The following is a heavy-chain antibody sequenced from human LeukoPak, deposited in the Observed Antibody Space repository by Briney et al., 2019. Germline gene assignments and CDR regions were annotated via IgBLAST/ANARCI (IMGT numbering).Heavy chain of an antibody. CDR2: ISGSGGNT. D-gene: IGHD6-19*01. CDR3: AKSQSGWYSFDY. J-gene: IGHJ4*02. CDR1: GFTFSGYY. Sequence: PGGSLRLSCAASGFTFSGYYMSWIRQAPGKGLEWVSAISGSGGNTYCADSVKGRFTVSRDNSKDTLYLQMSSLRAEDTAVYYCAKSQSGWYSFDYWGQGTLVTVSS. V-gene: IGHV3-23*01.